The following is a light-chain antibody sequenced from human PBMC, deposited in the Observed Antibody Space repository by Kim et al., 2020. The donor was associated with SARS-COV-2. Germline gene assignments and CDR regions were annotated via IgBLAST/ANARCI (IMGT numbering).Light chain of an antibody. Sequence: VSPGQTASISCSGDKFGDTYVYWYQQKPGQSPVLVIYQASKRPSGIPERISGSNSGNTATLTISGTQAMDEADYYCQAWDSSTVVFGTGTKVTVL. J-gene: IGLJ1*01. V-gene: IGLV3-1*01. CDR2: QAS. CDR1: KFGDTY. CDR3: QAWDSSTVV.